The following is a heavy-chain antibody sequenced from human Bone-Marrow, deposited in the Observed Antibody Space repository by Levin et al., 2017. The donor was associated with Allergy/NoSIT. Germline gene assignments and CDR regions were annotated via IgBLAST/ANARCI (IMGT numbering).Heavy chain of an antibody. CDR2: INPSGGST. D-gene: IGHD3-16*02. V-gene: IGHV1-46*03. CDR3: ARGSEWVWGTYRSPRAEYFLH. Sequence: GESLKISCKASGYTFTNYYLHWVRQAPGQGPEWLGIINPSGGSTNYAQKFQGRVTMTRDTSTSTVYMDLSSLKSEDTAVYYCARGSEWVWGTYRSPRAEYFLHWGQGTLVTVSS. CDR1: GYTFTNYY. J-gene: IGHJ1*01.